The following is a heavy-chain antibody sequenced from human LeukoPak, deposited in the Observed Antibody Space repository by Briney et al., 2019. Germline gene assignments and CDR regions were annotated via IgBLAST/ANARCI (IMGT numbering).Heavy chain of an antibody. V-gene: IGHV3-23*01. CDR2: ISNNGGYT. CDR1: GFTFSSSA. Sequence: PGGSLRLSCAASGFTFSSSAMSWVRQAPGKRLEWVSAISNNGGYTYYADSVQGRFTISRDNSKSTLCLQMNSLRAEDTAVYYCAKRGGHCRGVTCYGGFDYWGQGTLVTVSS. J-gene: IGHJ4*02. CDR3: AKRGGHCRGVTCYGGFDY. D-gene: IGHD2-15*01.